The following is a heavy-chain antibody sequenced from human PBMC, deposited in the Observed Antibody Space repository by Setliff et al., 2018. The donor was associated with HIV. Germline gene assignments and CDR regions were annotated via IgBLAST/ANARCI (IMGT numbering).Heavy chain of an antibody. CDR1: GGSISSYY. V-gene: IGHV4-4*08. J-gene: IGHJ6*03. CDR3: ARDRTIKIFGVVLSYMDV. Sequence: PSETLSLTCTVSGGSISSYYWSWIRQPPGKGLEWIGYIYTSGSTNYNPSLKSRVTISVDTSKNQFSLKLSSVTAADTAVYYCARDRTIKIFGVVLSYMDVWGKGTTVTVSS. CDR2: IYTSGST. D-gene: IGHD3-3*01.